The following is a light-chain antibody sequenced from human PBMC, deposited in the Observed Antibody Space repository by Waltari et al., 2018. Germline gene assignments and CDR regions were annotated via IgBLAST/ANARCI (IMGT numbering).Light chain of an antibody. CDR3: QQYGSSPYT. Sequence: ELVLTQPPGTLSLSPGEKVTLSCRASQSVGSSHLAWYQQKPGQAPRLLIYDVSTRATGIPDRFTGSGSGTDFSLTISRLEPEDFAVYYCQQYGSSPYTFGQGTKLEIK. CDR2: DVS. J-gene: IGKJ2*01. V-gene: IGKV3-20*01. CDR1: QSVGSSH.